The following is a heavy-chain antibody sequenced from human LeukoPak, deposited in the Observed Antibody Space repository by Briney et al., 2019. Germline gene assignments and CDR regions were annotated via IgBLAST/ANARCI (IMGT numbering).Heavy chain of an antibody. J-gene: IGHJ3*02. D-gene: IGHD4-23*01. CDR2: VYYSGST. CDR3: ATLTGGDDAFDI. V-gene: IGHV4-59*01. CDR1: GGSISYYY. Sequence: PSETLSLTCTVSGGSISYYYWSWIRQPPGKGLQWIGYVYYSGSTNYNPSLKSRVTISVDTSKNQFSLKLNSVTPAGTAVYYCATLTGGDDAFDIWGQGTMVTVSS.